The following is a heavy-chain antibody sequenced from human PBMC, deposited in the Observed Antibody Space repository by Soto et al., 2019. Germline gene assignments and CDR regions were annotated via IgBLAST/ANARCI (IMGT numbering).Heavy chain of an antibody. Sequence: PGGSLRLSCAASGFTFSSYAMSWVRQAPGNGLEWVSAISGSGGSTYYADSVKGRFTISRNNSKNTLYLQMNSLRAEDTAVYYCAKDPLIVVEDYFDYWGQGTLVTVSS. D-gene: IGHD2-15*01. CDR3: AKDPLIVVEDYFDY. J-gene: IGHJ4*02. CDR2: ISGSGGST. V-gene: IGHV3-23*01. CDR1: GFTFSSYA.